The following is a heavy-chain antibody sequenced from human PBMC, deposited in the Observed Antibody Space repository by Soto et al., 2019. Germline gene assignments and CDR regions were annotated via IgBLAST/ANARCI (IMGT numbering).Heavy chain of an antibody. V-gene: IGHV1-8*01. Sequence: QVQLVQSGAEVKKPGASLKVSCKASGYTFTSYDINWLRQATGQGPEWMGWMNPNSANTGYAQKFQGRVTVTRNTSISTVYMELSSLRSEDTAVHYCARASRDFYYYMDVWGEGTTVTVSS. J-gene: IGHJ6*03. CDR1: GYTFTSYD. CDR3: ARASRDFYYYMDV. CDR2: MNPNSANT.